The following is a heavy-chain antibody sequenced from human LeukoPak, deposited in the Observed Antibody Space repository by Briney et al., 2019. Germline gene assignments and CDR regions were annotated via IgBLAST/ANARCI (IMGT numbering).Heavy chain of an antibody. Sequence: GGSLRLSCAASGFTFSSYGMHWVRQAPGKGLEWVAFIRYDGSNKYYADSVKGRFTISRDNSKNTLYLQMNSLRAEDTAVYYCAKGEDSRYDSSGYYSKSDYWGQGTLVTVSS. CDR2: IRYDGSNK. CDR3: AKGEDSRYDSSGYYSKSDY. D-gene: IGHD3-22*01. V-gene: IGHV3-30*02. CDR1: GFTFSSYG. J-gene: IGHJ4*02.